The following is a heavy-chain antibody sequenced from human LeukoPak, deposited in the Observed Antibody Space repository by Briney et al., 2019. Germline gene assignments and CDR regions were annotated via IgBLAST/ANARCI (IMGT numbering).Heavy chain of an antibody. J-gene: IGHJ4*02. CDR1: GGTFSSYA. V-gene: IGHV1-69*13. Sequence: ASVKVSFKASGGTFSSYAISWVRQAPGQGLEWMGGIIPIFGTASYAQKFQGRVTITADESTSTAYMELSSLRSEDMAVYYCARDRFLYSGSYIYYFDYWGQGTLVTVSS. D-gene: IGHD1-26*01. CDR2: IIPIFGTA. CDR3: ARDRFLYSGSYIYYFDY.